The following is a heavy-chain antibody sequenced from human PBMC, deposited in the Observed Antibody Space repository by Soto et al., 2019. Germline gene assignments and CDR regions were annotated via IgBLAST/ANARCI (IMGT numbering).Heavy chain of an antibody. CDR1: GFTFSSYA. Sequence: GGSLRLSCAASGFTFSSYAMHWVRQAPGKGLEWVAVISYDGSNKYYADSVKGRFTISRDNSKNTLYLQMNSLRAEDTAVYYCARDGAGLKYYYGSGSYWSGWFDPWGQGTLVTVSS. D-gene: IGHD3-10*01. V-gene: IGHV3-30-3*01. CDR2: ISYDGSNK. J-gene: IGHJ5*02. CDR3: ARDGAGLKYYYGSGSYWSGWFDP.